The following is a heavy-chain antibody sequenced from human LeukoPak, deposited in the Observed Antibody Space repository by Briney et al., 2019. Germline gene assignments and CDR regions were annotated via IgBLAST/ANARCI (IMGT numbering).Heavy chain of an antibody. CDR2: ISAYNGNT. V-gene: IGHV1-18*01. CDR1: GYTFTSYG. D-gene: IGHD4-23*01. CDR3: AKDYGGNAPKYFDY. J-gene: IGHJ4*02. Sequence: GASVKVSCKASGYTFTSYGISWVRQAPGQGLEWMGWISAYNGNTNYAQKLQGRVTMTTDTSTSTAYMELRSLRSDDTAVYYCAKDYGGNAPKYFDYWGQGTLVTVSS.